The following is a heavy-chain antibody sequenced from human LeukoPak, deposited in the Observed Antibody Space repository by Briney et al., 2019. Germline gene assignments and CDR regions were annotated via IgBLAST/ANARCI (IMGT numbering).Heavy chain of an antibody. Sequence: ASVKVSCKASGYTFTSYGISWVRQAPGQGLEWMGWISAYNGNTNYAQKLQGRVTLTTDTFTSTAYMELRSLRSDDTAVYYCARESPGQQLVRPSAPGIGYWGQGTLVTVSS. V-gene: IGHV1-18*01. CDR3: ARESPGQQLVRPSAPGIGY. CDR1: GYTFTSYG. CDR2: ISAYNGNT. D-gene: IGHD6-13*01. J-gene: IGHJ4*02.